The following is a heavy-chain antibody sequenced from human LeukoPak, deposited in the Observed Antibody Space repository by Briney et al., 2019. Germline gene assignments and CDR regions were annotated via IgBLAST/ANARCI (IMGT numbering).Heavy chain of an antibody. D-gene: IGHD4-17*01. J-gene: IGHJ4*02. CDR3: ARESAATVTTGTLDY. CDR1: GYTFTSYV. CDR2: ISAYNGST. Sequence: ASVKVSCKASGYTFTSYVISWVRQAPGQGLEWMGWISAYNGSTNYAQKLQGRVTMTTDTSTSTAYMELRSLRSDDTAVYYCARESAATVTTGTLDYWGQGTLVTVSS. V-gene: IGHV1-18*01.